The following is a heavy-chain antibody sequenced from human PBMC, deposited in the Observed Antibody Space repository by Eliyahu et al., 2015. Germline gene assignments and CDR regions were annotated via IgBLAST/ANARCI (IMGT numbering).Heavy chain of an antibody. Sequence: QVQLQESGPGLVKPSETLSLTCTVSGGSISSYYWSWIRQPPGKGLEWIGYIYTSGSTNYNPSLKSRVTISVDTSKNQFSLKLSSVTAADTAVYYCARHGVYPAIYGMDVWGQGTTVTVSS. CDR1: GGSISSYY. CDR2: IYTSGST. CDR3: ARHGVYPAIYGMDV. J-gene: IGHJ6*02. V-gene: IGHV4-4*09. D-gene: IGHD2/OR15-2a*01.